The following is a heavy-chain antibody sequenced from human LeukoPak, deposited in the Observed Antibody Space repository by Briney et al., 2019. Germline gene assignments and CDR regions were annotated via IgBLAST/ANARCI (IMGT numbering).Heavy chain of an antibody. CDR3: ARSPPGQTAALSDGMDV. CDR2: INPSGGST. Sequence: GASVKVSCKASGYTFTSYYMHWVRQAPGQGLEWMGLINPSGGSTSYAQKFQGRVTMTRDTSTSTVYMELSSLRSEDTAVYYCARSPPGQTAALSDGMDVWGQGTTVTVSS. CDR1: GYTFTSYY. V-gene: IGHV1-46*01. J-gene: IGHJ6*02. D-gene: IGHD6-13*01.